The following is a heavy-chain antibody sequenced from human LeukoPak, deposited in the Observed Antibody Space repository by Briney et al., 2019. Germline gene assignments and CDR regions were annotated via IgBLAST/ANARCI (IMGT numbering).Heavy chain of an antibody. CDR1: GGSISSSSYY. J-gene: IGHJ6*04. Sequence: SETLSLTCTVSGGSISSSSYYWGWIRQPPGTGLEWNGSIYYSGSTYYNPSLKSRVTISVDTSKNQFSLKLSSVTAADTAVYYCARNFPGRTEDVWGKGTTVIVSS. CDR2: IYYSGST. V-gene: IGHV4-39*07. D-gene: IGHD1-14*01. CDR3: ARNFPGRTEDV.